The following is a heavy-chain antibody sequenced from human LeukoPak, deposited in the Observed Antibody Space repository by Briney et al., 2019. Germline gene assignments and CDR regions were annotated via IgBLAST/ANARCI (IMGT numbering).Heavy chain of an antibody. CDR2: INPSGGST. Sequence: VASVKVSCKASGYTFTSYYMHWVRQAPGQGLEWMGIINPSGGSTSYAQKFQGRVTMTRDTSISTAYMELSRLRSDDTAVYYCARVRSIKYYFDYWGQGTLVTVSS. D-gene: IGHD2-21*01. J-gene: IGHJ4*02. CDR1: GYTFTSYY. CDR3: ARVRSIKYYFDY. V-gene: IGHV1-46*01.